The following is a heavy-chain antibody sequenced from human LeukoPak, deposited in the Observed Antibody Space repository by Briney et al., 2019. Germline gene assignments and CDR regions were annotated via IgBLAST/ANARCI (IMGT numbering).Heavy chain of an antibody. D-gene: IGHD6-25*01. CDR2: IYYSGND. Sequence: NPSETLSLTCSVSGGSISTSSYYWGWIRQPPGKGLEWIGAIYYSGNDFYNPSLESRATISVDTSKNQFSLKLSSVTAADTAVYYCAAGVAAGGMDVWGQGTTVTVSS. CDR3: AAGVAAGGMDV. J-gene: IGHJ6*02. CDR1: GGSISTSSYY. V-gene: IGHV4-39*07.